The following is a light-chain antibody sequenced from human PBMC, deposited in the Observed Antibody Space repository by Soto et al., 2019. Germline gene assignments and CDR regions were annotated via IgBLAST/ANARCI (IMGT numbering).Light chain of an antibody. CDR2: GSS. V-gene: IGKV3-20*01. J-gene: IGKJ5*01. Sequence: ELVLTQSPATLSLSPGERATLSCRASQSVSSAYLAWYQHKPGQAPRLLISGSSTRAAGIPDRFSGSGSGTDFSLTISRLEPEDFAVYYCHQYGRSPITFGQGTRLEIK. CDR1: QSVSSAY. CDR3: HQYGRSPIT.